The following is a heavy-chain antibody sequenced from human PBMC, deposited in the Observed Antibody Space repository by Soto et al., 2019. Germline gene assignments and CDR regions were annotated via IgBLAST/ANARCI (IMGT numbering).Heavy chain of an antibody. CDR2: IYHTGNI. Sequence: QVQLQESGPGLVKPSGTLSLTCAVSGGSISRSHWWSWVRQPPGKGLEWIGEIYHTGNINYNPSLKSRVTMSVDKSKNQFSLHLSSVTAADTAVYYCASPYCSGGSCPYWYFDLWGRGTLVTVSS. CDR1: GGSISRSHW. V-gene: IGHV4-4*02. D-gene: IGHD2-15*01. J-gene: IGHJ2*01. CDR3: ASPYCSGGSCPYWYFDL.